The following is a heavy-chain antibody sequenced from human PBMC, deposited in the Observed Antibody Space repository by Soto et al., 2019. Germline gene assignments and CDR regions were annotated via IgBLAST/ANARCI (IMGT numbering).Heavy chain of an antibody. CDR3: AKANTAMGTGVFDY. CDR2: ISYDGSNT. D-gene: IGHD5-18*01. CDR1: GFTFSSYG. V-gene: IGHV3-30*18. Sequence: GGSLRLSCAASGFTFSSYGMHWVRQAPGKGLEWVAVISYDGSNTYYADSVKGRFTISRDNSKNTLYLQMNSLRAEDTAVYYCAKANTAMGTGVFDYWGQGTLVTVSS. J-gene: IGHJ4*02.